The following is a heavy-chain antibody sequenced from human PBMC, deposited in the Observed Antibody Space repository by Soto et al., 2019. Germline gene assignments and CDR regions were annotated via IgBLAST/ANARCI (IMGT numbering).Heavy chain of an antibody. CDR2: ISGSGGST. V-gene: IGHV3-23*01. J-gene: IGHJ6*02. D-gene: IGHD6-6*01. Sequence: EVQLLESGGGLVQPGGSLRLSCAASGFTFSSYAMSWVRQAPGKGLEWVSAISGSGGSTYYADSVKGRFTISRDNSKTTLYLQMNSLRAEDTAVYYCAKDRGSSSYYYYGMDVWGQGTTVTVSS. CDR1: GFTFSSYA. CDR3: AKDRGSSSYYYYGMDV.